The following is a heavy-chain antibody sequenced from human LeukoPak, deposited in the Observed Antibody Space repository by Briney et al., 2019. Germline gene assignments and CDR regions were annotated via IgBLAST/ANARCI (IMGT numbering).Heavy chain of an antibody. CDR3: ARHRYYYDSPLDY. D-gene: IGHD3-22*01. CDR2: IYYSGGT. J-gene: IGHJ4*02. CDR1: GGSISSSSYY. V-gene: IGHV4-39*01. Sequence: PSETLSLTCTVSGGSISSSSYYWGWIRQTPGKGLEWIGSIYYSGGTYYNPSLKSRVTISVDTSKNQFSLKLSSVTAADTAVYYCARHRYYYDSPLDYWGQGTLVTVPS.